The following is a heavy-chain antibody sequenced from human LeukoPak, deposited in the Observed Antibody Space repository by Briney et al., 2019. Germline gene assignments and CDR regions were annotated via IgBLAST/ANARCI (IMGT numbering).Heavy chain of an antibody. CDR3: ARQDGDILTGYYSDY. CDR1: GVSFSGYY. CDR2: INHSGST. Sequence: SETLSLTCAVYGVSFSGYYWSWIRQPPGKGLEWIGEINHSGSTNYNPSLKSRVTISVDTSKNQFSLKLSSVTAADTAVYYCARQDGDILTGYYSDYWGQGTLVTVSS. D-gene: IGHD3-9*01. J-gene: IGHJ4*02. V-gene: IGHV4-34*01.